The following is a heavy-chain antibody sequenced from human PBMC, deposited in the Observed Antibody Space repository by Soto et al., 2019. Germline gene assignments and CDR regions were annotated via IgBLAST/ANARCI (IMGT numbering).Heavy chain of an antibody. CDR2: ISGSGHAT. CDR1: GFIFDNYA. V-gene: IGHV3-23*01. J-gene: IGHJ4*02. Sequence: EVNLSESGGGFIPPGASARLSCITSGFIFDNYAMSWVRQSPRRGLEWVAAISGSGHATYYTQSVQGRFIISRDKSKKTVFLQMNNLRAEDTAVYYCAKGRYFDSSGGCANYWGRGTLVTVSS. CDR3: AKGRYFDSSGGCANY. D-gene: IGHD3-22*01.